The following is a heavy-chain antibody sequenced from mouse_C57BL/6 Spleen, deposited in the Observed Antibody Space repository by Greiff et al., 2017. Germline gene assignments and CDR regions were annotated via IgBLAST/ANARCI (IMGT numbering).Heavy chain of an antibody. V-gene: IGHV5-16*01. CDR1: GFTFSDYY. D-gene: IGHD2-10*01. CDR3: ARALLFYAMDY. J-gene: IGHJ4*01. CDR2: INYDGSST. Sequence: EVKLVESEGGLVQPGSSMKLSCTASGFTFSDYYMAWVRQVPEKGLEWVANINYDGSSTYYLDSLKSRFIISRDNAKNILYLQMSSLKSEDTATYYCARALLFYAMDYWGQGTSVTVSS.